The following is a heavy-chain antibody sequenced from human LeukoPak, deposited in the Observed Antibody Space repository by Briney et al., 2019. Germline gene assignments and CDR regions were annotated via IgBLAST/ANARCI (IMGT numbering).Heavy chain of an antibody. Sequence: SETLSLTCTVSGGSISSGGYYWSWIRQPPGKGLEWIGYIYHSGSTYYNPSLKSRVTISVDRSKNQFSLKLSSVTAADTAVYYCAREGAYDGSWGAFDIWGQGTMVTVSS. V-gene: IGHV4-30-2*01. D-gene: IGHD3-22*01. J-gene: IGHJ3*02. CDR1: GGSISSGGYY. CDR2: IYHSGST. CDR3: AREGAYDGSWGAFDI.